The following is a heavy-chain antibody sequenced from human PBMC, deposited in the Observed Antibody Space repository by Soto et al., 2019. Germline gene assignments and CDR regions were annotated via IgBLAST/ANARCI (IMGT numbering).Heavy chain of an antibody. CDR2: IIPIFGTA. CDR3: ERDRTQNSPGRFDY. J-gene: IGHJ4*02. D-gene: IGHD6-13*01. V-gene: IGHV1-69*06. CDR1: GGTFSSYA. Sequence: GTSVKVSCTASGGTFSSYAISWVRHAPGQGLEWMGGIIPIFGTANYAQKFQGRVTITADKSTSTAYMELSSLRSEDTAVYYCERDRTQNSPGRFDYWGQGTLVTLSS.